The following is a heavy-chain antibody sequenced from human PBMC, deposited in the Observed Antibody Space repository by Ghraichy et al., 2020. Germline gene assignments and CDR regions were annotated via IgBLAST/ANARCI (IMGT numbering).Heavy chain of an antibody. D-gene: IGHD3-3*01. CDR2: IKQDGSEK. J-gene: IGHJ6*02. CDR3: AGGIRAADFWSGYQYYYYYYGMDV. Sequence: SCAATGFTFSSYWMSWVRQAPGKGLEWVANIKQDGSEKYYLDSVKGRFTISRDNAKNSLYLQMNSLRAEDTAVYYCAGGIRAADFWSGYQYYYYYYGMDVWGQGTTVTVSS. V-gene: IGHV3-7*03. CDR1: GFTFSSYW.